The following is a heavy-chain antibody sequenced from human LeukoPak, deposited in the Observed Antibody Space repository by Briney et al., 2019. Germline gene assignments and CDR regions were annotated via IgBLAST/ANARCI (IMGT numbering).Heavy chain of an antibody. V-gene: IGHV5-51*01. D-gene: IGHD6-6*01. CDR2: IYPGDSDT. J-gene: IGHJ4*02. Sequence: GESLKISCKGSGSSFSTYWIGWVRQMPGKGLEWMGIIYPGDSDTRYSPSFQGQVTISADKSISTAYLQWSSLKASDTAIYYCARTQSQLVLVDYWGQGTLVTVSS. CDR3: ARTQSQLVLVDY. CDR1: GSSFSTYW.